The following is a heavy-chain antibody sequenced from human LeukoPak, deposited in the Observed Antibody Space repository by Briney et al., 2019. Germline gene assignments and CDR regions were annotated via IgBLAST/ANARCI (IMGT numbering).Heavy chain of an antibody. CDR1: GFTFSSYG. Sequence: GGSLRLSCAASGFTFSSYGMHWVRQAPGKGLEWVAFIRYDGSNKYYADSVKGRFTISRDNSKNTLYLQMNSLRAEDTAVYYCAKCHDCIAARRKNYYYYMDVWGKGTTVTVSS. J-gene: IGHJ6*03. CDR3: AKCHDCIAARRKNYYYYMDV. CDR2: IRYDGSNK. D-gene: IGHD6-6*01. V-gene: IGHV3-30*02.